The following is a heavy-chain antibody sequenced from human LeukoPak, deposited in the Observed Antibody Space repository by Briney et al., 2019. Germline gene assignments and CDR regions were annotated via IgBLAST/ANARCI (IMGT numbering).Heavy chain of an antibody. J-gene: IGHJ4*02. Sequence: ASVEVSCKVSGYTFTDYYMHWVQQAPGKGLEWMGLVDPEDGETIYAEKFQGRVTITADTSTDTAYMELSSLRSEDTAVYYCASRSDHGGDYWGQGTLVTVSS. CDR3: ASRSDHGGDY. V-gene: IGHV1-69-2*01. CDR1: GYTFTDYY. D-gene: IGHD3-16*01. CDR2: VDPEDGET.